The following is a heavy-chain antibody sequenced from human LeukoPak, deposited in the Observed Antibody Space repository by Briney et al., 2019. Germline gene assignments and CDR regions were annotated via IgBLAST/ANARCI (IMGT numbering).Heavy chain of an antibody. Sequence: SETLSLTCTVSGGSISSGGYYWSWIRQHPGKGLEWIGYIYYSGSTYYNPSLKSRVTISVDTSKNQFSLKLSSVTAADTAVYYCARGSADCTGGVCYWDYWGQGTLVTVSS. CDR2: IYYSGST. D-gene: IGHD2-8*02. CDR3: ARGSADCTGGVCYWDY. CDR1: GGSISSGGYY. J-gene: IGHJ4*02. V-gene: IGHV4-31*03.